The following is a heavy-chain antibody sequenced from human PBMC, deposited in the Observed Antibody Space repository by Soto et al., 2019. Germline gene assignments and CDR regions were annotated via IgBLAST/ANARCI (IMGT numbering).Heavy chain of an antibody. D-gene: IGHD5-12*01. V-gene: IGHV2-5*02. CDR1: GFSLSSSGVS. J-gene: IGHJ4*02. CDR2: IYWDDDK. CDR3: AQRLVRQLYLDY. Sequence: QITLKESGPPLVKPTQPLTLTCTFSGFSLSSSGVSVGWIRQPPGKGLEGLALIYWDDDKRYNPSLKSRLTITKDTSNNQVALTMTNMDPVDTATYYCAQRLVRQLYLDYWGQGTLVTLSS.